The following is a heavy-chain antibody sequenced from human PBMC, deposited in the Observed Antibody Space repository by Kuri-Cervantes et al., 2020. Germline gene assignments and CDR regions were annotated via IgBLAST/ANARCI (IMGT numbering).Heavy chain of an antibody. V-gene: IGHV3-9*01. Sequence: GGSLRLSCAASGFTFDDYAMHWVRQAPGKGLEWVSGISWNSGIIGYADSVKGRFTISRDNSKNTLYLQENSLRPEDTAVYYCAKDMADSSGWYFDYWGQGTLVTVSS. J-gene: IGHJ4*02. D-gene: IGHD6-19*01. CDR2: ISWNSGII. CDR1: GFTFDDYA. CDR3: AKDMADSSGWYFDY.